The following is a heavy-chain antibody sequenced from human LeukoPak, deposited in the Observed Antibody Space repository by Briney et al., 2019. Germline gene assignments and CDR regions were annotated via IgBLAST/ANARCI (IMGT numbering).Heavy chain of an antibody. CDR3: ASAGSGWYYYYMDV. CDR2: ISHDGINK. J-gene: IGHJ6*03. D-gene: IGHD3-10*01. CDR1: GFTFSSYA. V-gene: IGHV3-30*04. Sequence: PGGSLRLSCAASGFTFSSYATHWVRQTPGKGLDWVAVISHDGINKYYADSVKGRFTISRDNSKNTLYLQMNSLRAEDTAVYYCASAGSGWYYYYMDVWGKGTTVTVSS.